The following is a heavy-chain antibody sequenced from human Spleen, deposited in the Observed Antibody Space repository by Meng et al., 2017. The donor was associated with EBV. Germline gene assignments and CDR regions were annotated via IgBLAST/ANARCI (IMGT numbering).Heavy chain of an antibody. J-gene: IGHJ4*02. V-gene: IGHV1-69*01. CDR3: ASESGRGYTPDY. D-gene: IGHD3-10*01. CDR1: GGTFRSDA. Sequence: QVQLVQSGAEVKKPXSSVKVTCKTSGGTFRSDAVSWVRQAPGQGLEWIGGLIPMSGAPNYAQTFQGRVTITADESTSTHYMDLRNLRSEDTAIYYCASESGRGYTPDYWGQGTLVTVSS. CDR2: LIPMSGAP.